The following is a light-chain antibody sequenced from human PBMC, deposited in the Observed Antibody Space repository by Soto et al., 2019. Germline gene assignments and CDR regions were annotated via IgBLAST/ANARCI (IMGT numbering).Light chain of an antibody. J-gene: IGLJ1*01. V-gene: IGLV2-8*01. CDR1: ASDIGGYNF. CDR3: SAHGGTNPYV. Sequence: QSALTQPPSASGSPGQSVAISCTGTASDIGGYNFDSWYQHHPGKAPKLLIYNVNERPSGVPDRFSGTKSGNTASLTVSGLQAEDEATYYCSAHGGTNPYVFGTGTKLTVL. CDR2: NVN.